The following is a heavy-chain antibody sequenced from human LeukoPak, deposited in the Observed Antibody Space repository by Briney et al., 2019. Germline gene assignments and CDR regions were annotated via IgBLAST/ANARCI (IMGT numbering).Heavy chain of an antibody. Sequence: SETLCLTCTVSGGSISSYYWSWIRQPAGKGLEWIGRIYTSGSTNSNPSLKSRVTMSVGTSKNQFSLKLSSVTAADTAVYYCAREELVYYDSSGSPYYYYGMDVWGQGTTVTVSS. V-gene: IGHV4-4*07. D-gene: IGHD3-22*01. J-gene: IGHJ6*02. CDR2: IYTSGST. CDR3: AREELVYYDSSGSPYYYYGMDV. CDR1: GGSISSYY.